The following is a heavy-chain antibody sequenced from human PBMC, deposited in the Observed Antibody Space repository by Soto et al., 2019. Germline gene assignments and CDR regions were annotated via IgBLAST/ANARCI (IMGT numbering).Heavy chain of an antibody. CDR2: ISSSGSTI. V-gene: IGHV3-48*03. CDR3: ARDRLWALVCCYYYYGRYV. D-gene: IGHD1-26*01. J-gene: IGHJ6*02. CDR1: GFTFSSYE. Sequence: PGGSLRLSCAASGFTFSSYEMNWVRQAPGKGLEWVSYISSSGSTIYYADSVKGRFTISRDNAKNSLYLQMNSLRAEDTAVYYCARDRLWALVCCYYYYGRYVWGQGTTVTVSS.